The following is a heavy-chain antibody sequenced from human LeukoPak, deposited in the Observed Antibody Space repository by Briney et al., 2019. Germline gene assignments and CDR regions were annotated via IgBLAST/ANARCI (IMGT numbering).Heavy chain of an antibody. D-gene: IGHD1-20*01. CDR1: GGSFSGSY. Sequence: SETLSLTRAVYGGSFSGSYWSWMRPPPGKGLEWIGEINHSGSTNYNPSLKSRVTISVDTSKNQFSLKLSSVTAADTAVYYCSSGRYNWNYWGQGTLVTVSS. CDR2: INHSGST. CDR3: SSGRYNWNY. V-gene: IGHV4-34*01. J-gene: IGHJ4*02.